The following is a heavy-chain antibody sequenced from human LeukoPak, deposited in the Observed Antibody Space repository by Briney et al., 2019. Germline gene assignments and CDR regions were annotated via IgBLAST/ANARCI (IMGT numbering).Heavy chain of an antibody. CDR3: ARRVPAAEVFDI. Sequence: GESLKISCKGSGYSSTTYWIGWVRQMPGKGLEWMGIIYPGDSDTRCSPSFQGQVTISADKSISTAYLQWSSLKASDTAIYYCARRVPAAEVFDIWGQGTMVTMSS. CDR2: IYPGDSDT. V-gene: IGHV5-51*01. J-gene: IGHJ3*02. CDR1: GYSSTTYW. D-gene: IGHD2-2*01.